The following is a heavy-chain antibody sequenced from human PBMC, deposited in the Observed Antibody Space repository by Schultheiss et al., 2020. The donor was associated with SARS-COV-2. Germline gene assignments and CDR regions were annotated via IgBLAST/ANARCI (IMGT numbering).Heavy chain of an antibody. V-gene: IGHV3-30*01. CDR2: ISYDGSNK. Sequence: GGSLRLSCAASGFTFSGSAMHWVRQAPGKGLEWVAVISYDGSNKYYADSVKGRFTISRDNSKNTLYLQMNSLRAEDTAVYYCARVNRIYAFDYYGMDVWGQGTTVTVSS. CDR3: ARVNRIYAFDYYGMDV. J-gene: IGHJ6*02. CDR1: GFTFSGSA. D-gene: IGHD5/OR15-5a*01.